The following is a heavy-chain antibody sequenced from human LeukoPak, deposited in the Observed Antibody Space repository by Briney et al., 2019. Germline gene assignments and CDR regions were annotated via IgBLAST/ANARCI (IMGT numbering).Heavy chain of an antibody. D-gene: IGHD3-3*01. J-gene: IGHJ6*02. CDR3: ARVGGAYYDFWSGPQRGMDV. V-gene: IGHV3-7*01. CDR1: GFTLSNFW. Sequence: GGSLRLSCAASGFTLSNFWMSWVRQAPGKGLERVANIKQDGSEKYYVDSVKGRFTISRDNAKNSLYLQMNSLRAEDTAVYYCARVGGAYYDFWSGPQRGMDVWGQGTTVTVSS. CDR2: IKQDGSEK.